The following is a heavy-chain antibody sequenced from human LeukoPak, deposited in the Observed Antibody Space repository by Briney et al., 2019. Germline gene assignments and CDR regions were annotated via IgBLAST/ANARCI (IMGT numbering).Heavy chain of an antibody. D-gene: IGHD1-26*01. V-gene: IGHV4-59*12. CDR1: GGSISSYY. CDR2: IYYSGST. J-gene: IGHJ3*02. Sequence: PSETLSLTCTVSGGSISSYYWSWIRQPPGKGLEWIGYIYYSGSTNYNPSLKSRVTISVDTSKNQFSLKLSSVTAADTAMYYCARAGEWEPTDAFDIWGQGTMVTVSS. CDR3: ARAGEWEPTDAFDI.